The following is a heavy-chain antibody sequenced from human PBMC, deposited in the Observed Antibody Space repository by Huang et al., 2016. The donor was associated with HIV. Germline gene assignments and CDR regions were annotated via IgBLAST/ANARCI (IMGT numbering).Heavy chain of an antibody. CDR3: ARHSDDFWSGYSYFDY. CDR1: GGSISSSSYY. CDR2: IHNSGST. D-gene: IGHD3-3*01. V-gene: IGHV4-39*01. J-gene: IGHJ4*02. Sequence: QLQLQELGPGLVKPSETLSLTCTVSGGSISSSSYYWGWIHQPPGKGLEWIGSIHNSGSTYYNPSLKSRGTISVDTSKNQFSLKLSSVTAADTAVYYCARHSDDFWSGYSYFDYWGQGTLVPVSS.